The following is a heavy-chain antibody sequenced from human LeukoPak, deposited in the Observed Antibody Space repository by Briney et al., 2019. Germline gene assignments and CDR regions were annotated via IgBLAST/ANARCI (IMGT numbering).Heavy chain of an antibody. V-gene: IGHV1-18*01. D-gene: IGHD2-2*01. Sequence: ASVKVSCKASGYTFTSYGISWVRQAPGQGLEWMGWISAYNGNTNYAQKLQGRVTMTTDTSTSTAYMELSSLRSEDTAVYYCARAGGVPAAIGYYYYYMDVWGKGTTVTISS. J-gene: IGHJ6*03. CDR3: ARAGGVPAAIGYYYYYMDV. CDR2: ISAYNGNT. CDR1: GYTFTSYG.